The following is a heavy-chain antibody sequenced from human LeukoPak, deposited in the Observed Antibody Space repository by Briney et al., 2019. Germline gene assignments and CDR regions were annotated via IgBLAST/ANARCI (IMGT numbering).Heavy chain of an antibody. CDR2: IGTAGDT. D-gene: IGHD1-14*01. Sequence: PGGSLRLSCATSGFTFSNHAMHWVRQATGKGLEWVSAIGTAGDTFYPGSVKGRFTISRDDSKNTLYLRMSSLRAEDTALYYCAASSARNYFNYWGQGTLVTVFS. J-gene: IGHJ4*02. CDR1: GFTFSNHA. V-gene: IGHV3-13*01. CDR3: AASSARNYFNY.